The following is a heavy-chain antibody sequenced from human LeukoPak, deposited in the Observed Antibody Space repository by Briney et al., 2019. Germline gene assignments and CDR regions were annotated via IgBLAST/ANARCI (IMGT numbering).Heavy chain of an antibody. D-gene: IGHD1-26*01. Sequence: PGGSLRLSCAASGFTFNYAWMSWVRQVPGKGLEWVGQTVSEIDGGTTDYATPVKGRFTISRDDSKSTLYLQMNSLRAEDTAVYYCAKDRIVGATDDYYYYGMDVWGQGTTVTVSS. J-gene: IGHJ6*02. CDR3: AKDRIVGATDDYYYYGMDV. V-gene: IGHV3-15*04. CDR2: TVSEIDGGTT. CDR1: GFTFNYAW.